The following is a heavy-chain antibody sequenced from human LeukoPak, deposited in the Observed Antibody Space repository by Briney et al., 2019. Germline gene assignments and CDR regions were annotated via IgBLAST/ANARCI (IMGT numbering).Heavy chain of an antibody. J-gene: IGHJ4*02. V-gene: IGHV5-51*01. CDR3: ARRYDTSSIDY. CDR2: IYPDDSNT. D-gene: IGHD6-6*01. Sequence: GESLKIPLRGSGYRFSNFWIGLVPPIPGKGLEWMGSIYPDDSNTRYSPSFQGQVTISGDKSISTAYLQWSSLKASDTAMYYCARRYDTSSIDYWGQGTLVTVSS. CDR1: GYRFSNFW.